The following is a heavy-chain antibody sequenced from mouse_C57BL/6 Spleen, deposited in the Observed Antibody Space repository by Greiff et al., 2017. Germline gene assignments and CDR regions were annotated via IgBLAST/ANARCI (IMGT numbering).Heavy chain of an antibody. CDR3: ASGSYGSRYWYFDV. CDR1: GYTFTSYW. Sequence: QVQLQQPGAELVRPGSSVKLSCKASGYTFTSYWMHWVKQRPIQGLEWIGNIDPSDSETHYNQKFKDKATLTVDKSSSTAYMQLSSLTSEDSAVYYCASGSYGSRYWYFDVWGTGTTVTVSS. V-gene: IGHV1-52*01. D-gene: IGHD1-1*01. J-gene: IGHJ1*03. CDR2: IDPSDSET.